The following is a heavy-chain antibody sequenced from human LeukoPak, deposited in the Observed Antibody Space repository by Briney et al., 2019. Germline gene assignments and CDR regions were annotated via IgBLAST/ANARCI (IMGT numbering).Heavy chain of an antibody. V-gene: IGHV3-23*01. CDR2: LSTSGAAT. Sequence: GGSLRLSCATSGFTFSSFSMNWVRQAPGKGLEWVSTLSTSGAATYYADSVKGRFTISRDNSKNTLYLQMNSLRAEDTAVYYCARDYYDSSGYFRGFFDYWGQGTLVTVSS. D-gene: IGHD3-22*01. CDR1: GFTFSSFS. J-gene: IGHJ4*02. CDR3: ARDYYDSSGYFRGFFDY.